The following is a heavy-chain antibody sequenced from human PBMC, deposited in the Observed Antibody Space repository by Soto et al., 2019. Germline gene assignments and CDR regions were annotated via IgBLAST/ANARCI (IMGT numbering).Heavy chain of an antibody. J-gene: IGHJ4*02. V-gene: IGHV4-30-4*01. CDR3: ARTWIQPQYYFDY. D-gene: IGHD5-18*01. CDR2: IYYSGST. CDR1: GGSISSGDYY. Sequence: PSETLSLTCTVSGGSISSGDYYWGWIRQPPGKGLEWIGYIYYSGSTYYNPSLKSRVTISVDTSKNQFSLKLSSVTAADTAVYYCARTWIQPQYYFDYWGQGTLVTVSS.